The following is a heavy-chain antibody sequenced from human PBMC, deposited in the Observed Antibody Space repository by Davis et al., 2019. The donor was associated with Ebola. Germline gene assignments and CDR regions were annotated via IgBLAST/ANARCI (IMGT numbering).Heavy chain of an antibody. CDR2: INSDGSST. CDR1: GFTFSSYW. V-gene: IGHV3-74*01. D-gene: IGHD6-19*01. Sequence: HTGGSLRLSCAASGFTFSSYWMHWVRQAPGKGLVWVSRINSDGSSTSYADSVKGRFTISRDNAKNTLYLQMNSLRAEDTAVYYCARVSSGWGGMAYWGQGTLVTVSS. CDR3: ARVSSGWGGMAY. J-gene: IGHJ4*02.